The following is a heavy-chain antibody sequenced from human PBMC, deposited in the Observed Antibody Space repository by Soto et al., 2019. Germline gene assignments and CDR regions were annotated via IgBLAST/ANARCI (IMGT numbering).Heavy chain of an antibody. CDR3: AKRFTLFGEVKLSPDYYY. D-gene: IGHD3-3*01. Sequence: EVQLLESGGGLVQPEGSLRLSCAASGFTFSSHAMSWVRQAPGKGLEWVSAISYSGSNTYYTDSVKGRFTISRDNSKNTLYRQMNSLRVEDTAIYYCAKRFTLFGEVKLSPDYYYWGQGTLGTVSS. CDR1: GFTFSSHA. V-gene: IGHV3-23*01. CDR2: ISYSGSNT. J-gene: IGHJ4*02.